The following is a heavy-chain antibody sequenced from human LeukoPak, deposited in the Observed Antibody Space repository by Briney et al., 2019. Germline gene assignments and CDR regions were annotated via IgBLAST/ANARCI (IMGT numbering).Heavy chain of an antibody. J-gene: IGHJ5*02. D-gene: IGHD1-26*01. Sequence: PSETLSLTCTVSGGSISSFYWSWIRQPPGKGLEWIGYMYYGGSPNYNPSLKSRVITSLDTSKNQFSPKLNSVTTADTAVYYCVTGRYSYGWYDHWGQGILVTVSS. CDR3: VTGRYSYGWYDH. CDR1: GGSISSFY. CDR2: MYYGGSP. V-gene: IGHV4-59*13.